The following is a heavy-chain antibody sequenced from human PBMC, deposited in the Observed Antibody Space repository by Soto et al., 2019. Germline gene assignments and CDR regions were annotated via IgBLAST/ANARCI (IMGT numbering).Heavy chain of an antibody. CDR1: GGSISSSNW. CDR3: ARVSSGDYEGRNDY. CDR2: SYHSGRT. V-gene: IGHV4-4*02. J-gene: IGHJ4*02. Sequence: QVQLQESGPGLVKPSGTLSLTCAVSGGSISSSNWWSWVRQPPGKGLEWIGESYHSGRTNYNPSLQSRVTISVDKSKNQFSLKLSSVTAADTAVYYCARVSSGDYEGRNDYWGQGTLVTVSS. D-gene: IGHD4-17*01.